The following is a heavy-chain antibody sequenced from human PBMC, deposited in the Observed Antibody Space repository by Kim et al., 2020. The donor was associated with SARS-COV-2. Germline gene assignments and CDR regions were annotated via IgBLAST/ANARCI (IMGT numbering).Heavy chain of an antibody. Sequence: ASVKVSCKASGYQFTSYGINWVRQAPGQGLEWMGWIRVYNGNTNYAQKFQGRVLMTTDTSTSTAYMELRSLRSEDTAVYYCASPFFGERQLVGPYGMDVWGQGTTVIVSS. D-gene: IGHD6-13*01. CDR3: ASPFFGERQLVGPYGMDV. V-gene: IGHV1-18*04. CDR1: GYQFTSYG. CDR2: IRVYNGNT. J-gene: IGHJ6*02.